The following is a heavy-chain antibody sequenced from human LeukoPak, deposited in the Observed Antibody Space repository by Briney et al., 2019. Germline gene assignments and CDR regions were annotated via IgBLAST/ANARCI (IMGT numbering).Heavy chain of an antibody. Sequence: GGSLRLSCAASGFSISGYNMHWVRQAPGKGLEWVSSISGSSNFIYYTESLKGRLTISRENAKNSLYLQMNSLRAEDTAVYYCARVGGKLLPLDRWGLGTLVTVSS. CDR3: ARVGGKLLPLDR. CDR1: GFSISGYN. V-gene: IGHV3-21*01. D-gene: IGHD2/OR15-2a*01. CDR2: ISGSSNFI. J-gene: IGHJ4*02.